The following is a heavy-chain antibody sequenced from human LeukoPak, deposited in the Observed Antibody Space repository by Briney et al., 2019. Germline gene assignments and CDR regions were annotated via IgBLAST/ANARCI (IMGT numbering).Heavy chain of an antibody. CDR1: GGSISSYY. CDR2: IYYSGST. D-gene: IGHD6-13*01. V-gene: IGHV4-59*08. CDR3: ASNIAAAGTTAFDY. Sequence: SETLSLTCTVSGGSISSYYWSWIRQPPGKGLEWIGYIYYSGSTNYNPSLKSRVTISVDTSKNQFSLKLNSVTAADTAVYYCASNIAAAGTTAFDYWGQGTLVTVSS. J-gene: IGHJ4*02.